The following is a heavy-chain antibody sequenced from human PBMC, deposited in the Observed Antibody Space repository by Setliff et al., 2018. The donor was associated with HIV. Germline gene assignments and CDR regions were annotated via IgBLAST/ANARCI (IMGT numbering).Heavy chain of an antibody. V-gene: IGHV4-61*09. CDR3: ARARGPPLPVLDF. J-gene: IGHJ4*02. D-gene: IGHD3-10*01. Sequence: TLSLTCTVSGASIGSGSYFWGWFRQPAGKGLEWVGHISTSGSTNYNPSLKSRVTISVDTPKKHFSLKLTSVTAADTAVYFCARARGPPLPVLDFWGQGTLVTVSS. CDR1: GASIGSGSYF. CDR2: ISTSGST.